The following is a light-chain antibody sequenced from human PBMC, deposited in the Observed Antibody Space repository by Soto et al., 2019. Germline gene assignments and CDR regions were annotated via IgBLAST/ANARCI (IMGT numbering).Light chain of an antibody. J-gene: IGKJ1*01. Sequence: IVLTQSPGTLSLSPWERTTLSCRASQSISRYLAWYQQKPGQGPRLLIYGASSRATGTPDRFSGSGSGTDFTLTINRLEPEDFAVYYCQQYHNWPPGTFGQGTKVDIK. CDR1: QSISRY. V-gene: IGKV3-20*01. CDR2: GAS. CDR3: QQYHNWPPGT.